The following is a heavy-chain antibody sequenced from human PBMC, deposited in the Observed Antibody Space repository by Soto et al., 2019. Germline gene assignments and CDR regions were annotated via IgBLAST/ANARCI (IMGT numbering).Heavy chain of an antibody. V-gene: IGHV3-30*03. CDR2: ISYDGSNK. D-gene: IGHD1-7*01. Sequence: GGSLRLSCAASGFTFSSYGMHWVRQAPGKGLEWVAVISYDGSNKYYADSVKGRFTISRDNSKNTLYLQMNSLRAEDTAVYYCARVGPYNWNYAYYYYGMDVWGQGTTVTVSS. J-gene: IGHJ6*02. CDR3: ARVGPYNWNYAYYYYGMDV. CDR1: GFTFSSYG.